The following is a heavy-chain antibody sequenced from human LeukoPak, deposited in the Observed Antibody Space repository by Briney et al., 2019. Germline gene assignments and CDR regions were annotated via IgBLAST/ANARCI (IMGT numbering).Heavy chain of an antibody. D-gene: IGHD4-11*01. CDR1: GFTFSSYA. V-gene: IGHV3-23*01. J-gene: IGHJ6*02. CDR2: ISGSGGST. Sequence: GGSLRLSCAASGFTFSSYAMSWVRQAPGKGLEWVSAISGSGGSTYYADSVKGRFTISRDNSKNTLYLQMNSLRAEDTAVYYCAKATVTTFYYYGMDVWGQGTTVTVPS. CDR3: AKATVTTFYYYGMDV.